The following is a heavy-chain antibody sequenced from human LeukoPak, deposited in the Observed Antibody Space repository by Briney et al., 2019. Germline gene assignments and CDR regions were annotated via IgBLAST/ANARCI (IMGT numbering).Heavy chain of an antibody. CDR1: GFTFRNYL. CDR3: GRGGDGIDN. CDR2: INIDETNA. Sequence: GGSLRLSCAASGFTFRNYLMHWVRQAPGKCLVWVSRINIDETNAYADSVKGRFTISRDNAKNTVYLQMNSLRAEDTAVYFCGRGGDGIDNWGQGTTVIVSS. J-gene: IGHJ3*02. V-gene: IGHV3-74*01.